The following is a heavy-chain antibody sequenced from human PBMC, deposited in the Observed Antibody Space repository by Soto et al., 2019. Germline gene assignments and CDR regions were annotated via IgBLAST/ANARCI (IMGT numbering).Heavy chain of an antibody. D-gene: IGHD7-27*01. CDR2: IYSGGST. J-gene: IGHJ4*02. CDR3: ARGSNWLDN. V-gene: IGHV3-53*01. Sequence: GGSLRLSCAAAGFTVSSNSMTWVRQAPGKGLQWVSVIYSGGSTDYADSVKGRFTISRDNSKNTLSLQMNSLRAEDTAVYYCARGSNWLDNWGQGTLVTVSS. CDR1: GFTVSSNS.